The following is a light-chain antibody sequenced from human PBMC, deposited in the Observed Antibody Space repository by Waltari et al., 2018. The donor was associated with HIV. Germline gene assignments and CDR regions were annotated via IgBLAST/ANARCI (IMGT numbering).Light chain of an antibody. J-gene: IGKJ1*01. CDR3: QHYNSYPWT. V-gene: IGKV1-5*03. Sequence: DIQMTQSPSTLSASVGDRVRITCRASQSISSWLAWFQQKPGKAPRLLSYKASILESGVPSRFSGSGSGTEFTLTISSLQPDDFATYYCQHYNSYPWTFGQGTKVEIK. CDR1: QSISSW. CDR2: KAS.